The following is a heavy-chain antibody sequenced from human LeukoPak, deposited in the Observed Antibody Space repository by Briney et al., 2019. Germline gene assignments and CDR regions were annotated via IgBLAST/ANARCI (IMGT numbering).Heavy chain of an antibody. Sequence: ASVKVSCKASGYTFTSYYMHWVRQAPGQGLEWMGIINPNGGSTSYAQKFQGRVTMTRDTSTSTVYMELSGLRSEDTAVYYCARARRGSSWPNYYFDYWGQGTLVTVSS. CDR1: GYTFTSYY. V-gene: IGHV1-46*01. CDR2: INPNGGST. D-gene: IGHD6-13*01. CDR3: ARARRGSSWPNYYFDY. J-gene: IGHJ4*02.